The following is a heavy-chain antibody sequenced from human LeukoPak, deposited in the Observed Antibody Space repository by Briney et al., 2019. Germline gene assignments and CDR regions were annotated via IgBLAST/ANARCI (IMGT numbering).Heavy chain of an antibody. Sequence: GGSLRLSCAASGFTVNSNYLSWVRQAPGKGLEWVSTLYNTGNTCYANSVKGRFSISRDNSKNTLFLQMNSLRAEDTAVYYCARLTADGRLYFVDWGPGTLVTVSS. J-gene: IGHJ4*02. CDR1: GFTVNSNY. D-gene: IGHD6-13*01. CDR2: LYNTGNT. CDR3: ARLTADGRLYFVD. V-gene: IGHV3-53*01.